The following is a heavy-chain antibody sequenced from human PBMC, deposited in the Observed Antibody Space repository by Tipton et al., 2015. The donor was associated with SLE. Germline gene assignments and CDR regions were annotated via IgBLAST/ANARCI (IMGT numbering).Heavy chain of an antibody. D-gene: IGHD3-10*01. CDR3: ARDLFPGVWFRELFC. V-gene: IGHV1-3*01. J-gene: IGHJ4*02. CDR1: GNTFTKYA. CDR2: ISGGIDYT. Sequence: QVQLVQSGAEVKKPGASVKVSCKASGNTFTKYAVHWVRQAPGQRLEWMGCISGGIDYTRYPENFQGRVTITRDASASTVYMELNSLRSEDTAVYYCARDLFPGVWFRELFCWGQGTLVTVSS.